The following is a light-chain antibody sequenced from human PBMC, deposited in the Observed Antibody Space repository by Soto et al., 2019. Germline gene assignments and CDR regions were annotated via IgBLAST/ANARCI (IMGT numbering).Light chain of an antibody. Sequence: EIVLTQSPATLSVSPGERATLSCRTSQIIGTNLAWYQQKPGQAPRLLIYGAFIRAPGFPVRFRGTGSGSEFTLNISSLQSEDGALYYCQQYDKWPYTFGQGTNLEIK. V-gene: IGKV3-15*01. J-gene: IGKJ2*01. CDR1: QIIGTN. CDR2: GAF. CDR3: QQYDKWPYT.